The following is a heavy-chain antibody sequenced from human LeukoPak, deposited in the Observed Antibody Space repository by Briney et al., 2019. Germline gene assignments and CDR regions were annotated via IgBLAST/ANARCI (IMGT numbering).Heavy chain of an antibody. CDR1: GGTFISYA. CDR3: ARGTSGTTSLFY. Sequence: SVKVSCKASGGTFISYAISWVRQAPGQGVEWMGRIIPIFGTANYAQKFQGRVTITTDESTSTAYMELSGLRSEDTAVYYCARGTSGTTSLFYWGQGTLVTVSS. D-gene: IGHD1-7*01. J-gene: IGHJ4*02. CDR2: IIPIFGTA. V-gene: IGHV1-69*05.